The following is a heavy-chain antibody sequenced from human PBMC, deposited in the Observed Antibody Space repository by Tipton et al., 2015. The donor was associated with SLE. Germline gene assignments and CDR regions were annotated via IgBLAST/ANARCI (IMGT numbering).Heavy chain of an antibody. CDR2: IHYNRDT. CDR1: GGSIDDHY. D-gene: IGHD2-15*01. Sequence: TLSLTCAISGGSIDDHYWSWVRLPPGKGLEWIGYIHYNRDTNYHPSLKSRVTISVDTSKNQLSLKLTSVTAADTAVYYCARGSVVADDFWGQGTLVTVSS. CDR3: ARGSVVADDF. J-gene: IGHJ4*02. V-gene: IGHV4-59*11.